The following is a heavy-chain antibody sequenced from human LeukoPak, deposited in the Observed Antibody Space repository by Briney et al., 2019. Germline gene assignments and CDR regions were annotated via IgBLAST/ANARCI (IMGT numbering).Heavy chain of an antibody. CDR1: GFTFSIYS. D-gene: IGHD6-13*01. V-gene: IGHV3-23*01. CDR3: ARASGSSSWYLNH. CDR2: ISSSCGST. Sequence: GRSLRLSCAASGFTFSIYSMNWVRQAPGKGLEWVSTISSSCGSTYHAVYVKGRFNISRDNSKNTLYLQMNSLRVEDTAVDYCARASGSSSWYLNHWGQGTLVTVSS. J-gene: IGHJ4*02.